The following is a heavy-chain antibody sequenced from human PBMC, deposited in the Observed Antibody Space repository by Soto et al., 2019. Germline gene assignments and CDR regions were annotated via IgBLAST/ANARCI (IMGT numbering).Heavy chain of an antibody. V-gene: IGHV5-51*01. Sequence: GLPLQGSCNVAAYKRAGCWSARMRNMPGKGLELMGTSYPSDSDTRYRPSCQGQVTISADKSISSAYLQWSSLRASDTVMYYCARGGVSTHSFVYGGQRIPVTGSS. CDR1: AYKRAGCW. D-gene: IGHD1-1*01. CDR3: ARGGVSTHSFVY. CDR2: SYPSDSDT. J-gene: IGHJ4*02.